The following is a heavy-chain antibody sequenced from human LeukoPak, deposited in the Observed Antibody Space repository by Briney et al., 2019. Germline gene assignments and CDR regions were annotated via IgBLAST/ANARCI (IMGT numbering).Heavy chain of an antibody. D-gene: IGHD4-11*01. CDR2: ISYDGSNK. Sequence: GGSLRLSCAAAGFTFHCYGMYWVRQAPGKGLEWVAVISYDGSNKYYADSVKGRFTISRDNSKNTLYLQMNSLRAEDTAVYYCAAEVTTFGYFDYWGQGTLVTVSS. CDR3: AAEVTTFGYFDY. J-gene: IGHJ4*02. V-gene: IGHV3-30*19. CDR1: GFTFHCYG.